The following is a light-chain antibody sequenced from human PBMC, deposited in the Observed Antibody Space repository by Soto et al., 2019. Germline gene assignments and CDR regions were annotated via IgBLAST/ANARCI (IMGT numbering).Light chain of an antibody. V-gene: IGKV1-39*01. Sequence: DIQMTQSPSSLSASVGDRVTITCRASQSISSYLNWYQQKPGKAPKLLIYAASSLQSGVPSRFSGSGSGTDFTLTISSLQPEDVATYDCQQSYSTPRTFGGGTKVEIK. CDR2: AAS. CDR1: QSISSY. CDR3: QQSYSTPRT. J-gene: IGKJ4*01.